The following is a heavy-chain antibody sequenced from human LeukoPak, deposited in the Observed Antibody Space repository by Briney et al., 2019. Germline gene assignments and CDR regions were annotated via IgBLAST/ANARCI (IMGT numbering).Heavy chain of an antibody. CDR3: ARGFGGRRPNWGFDY. V-gene: IGHV4-34*01. CDR2: INHSGST. Sequence: SETLSLTCAVYGGSFSGYYWSWIRQPPGKGLEWIGEINHSGSTNYNPSLKSRVTISLDTSKNQFSLKLSSVTAADTAVYYCARGFGGRRPNWGFDYWGQGTLVTVSS. J-gene: IGHJ4*02. D-gene: IGHD7-27*01. CDR1: GGSFSGYY.